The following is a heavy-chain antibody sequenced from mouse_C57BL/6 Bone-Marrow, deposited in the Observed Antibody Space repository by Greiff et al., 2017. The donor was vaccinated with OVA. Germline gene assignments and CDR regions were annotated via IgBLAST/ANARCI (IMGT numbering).Heavy chain of an antibody. Sequence: EVKLMESGGGLVQSGRSLRLSCATSGFTFSDFYMKWVRQAPGKGLEWIAASRNKANDYTTEYSASVKGRFIVSRDTSQSILYLQMNALRAEDTAIYYCARCSTGTAWFAYWGQGTLVTVSA. J-gene: IGHJ3*01. CDR2: SRNKANDYTT. CDR3: ARCSTGTAWFAY. D-gene: IGHD4-1*02. V-gene: IGHV7-1*01. CDR1: GFTFSDFY.